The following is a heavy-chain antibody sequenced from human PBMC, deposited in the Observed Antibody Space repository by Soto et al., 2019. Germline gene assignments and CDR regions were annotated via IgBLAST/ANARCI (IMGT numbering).Heavy chain of an antibody. J-gene: IGHJ6*02. Sequence: PSQTLSLTCAISGDSVSSNSAAWNWIRQSPSRVLEWLGRTYYRSKWYNDYAVSVKSRITINPDTSKNQFSLQLNSVTPEDTAVYYCARDGGIVAASDYYYYGMDVWGQGTTVTVSS. CDR3: ARDGGIVAASDYYYYGMDV. V-gene: IGHV6-1*01. CDR1: GDSVSSNSAA. CDR2: TYYRSKWYN. D-gene: IGHD5-12*01.